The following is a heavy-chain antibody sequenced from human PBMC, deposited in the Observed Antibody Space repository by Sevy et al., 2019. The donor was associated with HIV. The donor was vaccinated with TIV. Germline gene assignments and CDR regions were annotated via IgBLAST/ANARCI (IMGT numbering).Heavy chain of an antibody. CDR3: TTGLGYCSGGSCYGERYFDL. J-gene: IGHJ2*01. CDR1: GFTFSNAW. D-gene: IGHD2-15*01. CDR2: IKSKTDGGTT. Sequence: GGSLRLSCAASGFTFSNAWMSWVRQAPGKGLEWVGRIKSKTDGGTTDYAAPVKGRFTISRDDSKNTLYLQMNSLKTEDTAVYYCTTGLGYCSGGSCYGERYFDLWGCGTLVTVSS. V-gene: IGHV3-15*01.